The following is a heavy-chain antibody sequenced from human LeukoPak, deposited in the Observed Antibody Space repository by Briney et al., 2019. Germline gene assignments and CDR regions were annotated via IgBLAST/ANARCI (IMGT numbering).Heavy chain of an antibody. CDR3: ARDRYYGSGSFSKYNWFDP. CDR1: GDSVSSNSAA. J-gene: IGHJ5*02. Sequence: SQTLSLTCAISGDSVSSNSAAWNWIRQSPSRGLGWLGRTYYRSKWYNDYAVSVKSRITINPDTSKNQFSLQLNSVTPEDTAVYYCARDRYYGSGSFSKYNWFDPWGQGTLVTVSS. V-gene: IGHV6-1*01. CDR2: TYYRSKWYN. D-gene: IGHD3-10*01.